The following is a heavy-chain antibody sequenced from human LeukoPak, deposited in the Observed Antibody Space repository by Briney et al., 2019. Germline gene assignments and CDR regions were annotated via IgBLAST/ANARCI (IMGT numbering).Heavy chain of an antibody. Sequence: PGGSLRLSCAASGFTFNNYWMGWVRQAPGKGLEWVANIKEDGSEKNYVDSVKGRFTISRDNAKNSLYLQTSSLRAADTAVYYCARVMAASVWRSYGSYYYYYYMDVWGKGTTVTVSS. V-gene: IGHV3-7*01. D-gene: IGHD3-16*01. CDR3: ARVMAASVWRSYGSYYYYYYMDV. J-gene: IGHJ6*03. CDR2: IKEDGSEK. CDR1: GFTFNNYW.